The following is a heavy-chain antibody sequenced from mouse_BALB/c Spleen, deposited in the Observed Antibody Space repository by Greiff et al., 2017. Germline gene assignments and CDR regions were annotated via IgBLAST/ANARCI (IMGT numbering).Heavy chain of an antibody. Sequence: EVKLVESGGGLVKPGGSLKLSCAASGFTFSDYYMYWVRQTPEKRLEWVATISDGGSYTYYPDSVKGRFTISRDNAKNNLYLQMSSLKSEDTAMYYCARDKGTYGNFPWLAYWGQGTLVTVSA. CDR1: GFTFSDYY. J-gene: IGHJ3*01. V-gene: IGHV5-4*02. CDR3: ARDKGTYGNFPWLAY. D-gene: IGHD2-1*01. CDR2: ISDGGSYT.